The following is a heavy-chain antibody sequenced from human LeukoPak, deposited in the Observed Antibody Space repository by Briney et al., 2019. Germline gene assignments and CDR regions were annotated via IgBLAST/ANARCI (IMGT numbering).Heavy chain of an antibody. D-gene: IGHD5-18*01. V-gene: IGHV3-7*01. J-gene: IGHJ4*02. CDR2: IKGDGSAQ. CDR1: GFSFSSYW. CDR3: ATSVDTAAGPY. Sequence: PGGSLRLSCAASGFSFSSYWMTWVRQAPGKGLKWVANIKGDGSAQFYVDSVKGRFAISRDNARNSLYLHMNSLRDEDTAAYYCATSVDTAAGPYWGQGTLVTVSS.